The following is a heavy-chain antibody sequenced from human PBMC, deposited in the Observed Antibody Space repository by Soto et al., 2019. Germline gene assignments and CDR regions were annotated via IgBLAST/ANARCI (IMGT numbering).Heavy chain of an antibody. Sequence: SETLSLTCAVYGGSFSGYYWSWIRQPPGKGLEWIGEINHSGSTTYNPSLKRRVTISEDTSKNQFSLKLSSVTAADTAVYYCARGSVPRYSNWFDPWGQGTLVTVSS. CDR3: ARGSVPRYSNWFDP. CDR1: GGSFSGYY. V-gene: IGHV4-34*01. D-gene: IGHD2-15*01. CDR2: INHSGST. J-gene: IGHJ5*02.